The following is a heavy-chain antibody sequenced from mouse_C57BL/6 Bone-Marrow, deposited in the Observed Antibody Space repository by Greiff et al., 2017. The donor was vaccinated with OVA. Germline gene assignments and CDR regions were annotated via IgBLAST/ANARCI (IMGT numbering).Heavy chain of an antibody. CDR1: GYTFTSYW. V-gene: IGHV1-69*01. CDR2: IDPSDSYT. Sequence: QVHVKQPGAELVMPGASVKLSCKASGYTFTSYWMHWVKQRPGQGLEWIGEIDPSDSYTNYNQKFQGKSTLTVDKSSSTAYMQLSSLTSEDSAVYYCARDTTVVDYYAMDYWGQGTSVTVSS. CDR3: ARDTTVVDYYAMDY. D-gene: IGHD1-1*01. J-gene: IGHJ4*01.